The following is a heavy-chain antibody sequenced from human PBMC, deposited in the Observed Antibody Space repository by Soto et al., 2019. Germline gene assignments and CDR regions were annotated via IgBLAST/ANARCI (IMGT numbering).Heavy chain of an antibody. J-gene: IGHJ4*02. CDR3: TRGGGGYFDY. CDR1: GYIFTDNY. CDR2: INPNIGGT. Sequence: QVQLVQSGAEVKKPGASVKVSCKASGYIFTDNYLHWVRQAPGQGLEWMGWINPNIGGTNYAQKFQGRVTMTMDTSISTVYMELSSLKSGDTAVYYCTRGGGGYFDYWGRGTLVTVSS. V-gene: IGHV1-2*02. D-gene: IGHD3-10*01.